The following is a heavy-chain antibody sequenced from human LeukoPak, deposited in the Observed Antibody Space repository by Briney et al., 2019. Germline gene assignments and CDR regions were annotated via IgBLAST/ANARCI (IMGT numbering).Heavy chain of an antibody. CDR1: GYTFTGYY. CDR2: INPNSGGT. CDR3: ARGVYYMDV. Sequence: ASVKVSCKASGYTFTGYYIHWVRQAPGQGLEWMGWINPNSGGTNYAQKFQGRVTMTRDTSTSTVYMELSSLRYEDTAVYYCARGVYYMDVWGKGTTVTISS. J-gene: IGHJ6*03. V-gene: IGHV1-2*02.